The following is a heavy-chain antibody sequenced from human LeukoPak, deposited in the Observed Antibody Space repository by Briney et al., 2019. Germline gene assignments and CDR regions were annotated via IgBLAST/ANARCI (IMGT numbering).Heavy chain of an antibody. D-gene: IGHD5-24*01. V-gene: IGHV3-74*03. CDR1: GFTFHKFR. CDR2: LAGDGSGT. J-gene: IGHJ3*01. CDR3: ARDSGGWLQSHAFDV. Sequence: GSLRLSRAGSGFTFHKFRMPWVRQAPGGGLGGVSPLAGDGSGTTYADSVKGRFAIYRDNTKNTLYLQMDSLRTEDTAVYYCARDSGGWLQSHAFDVWGQGTMVTVSS.